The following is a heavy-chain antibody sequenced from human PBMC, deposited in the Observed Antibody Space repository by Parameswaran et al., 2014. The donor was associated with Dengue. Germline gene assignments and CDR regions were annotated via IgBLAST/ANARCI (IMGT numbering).Heavy chain of an antibody. CDR3: ARRKPNLYDSRGANHYHMEV. J-gene: IGHJ6*02. V-gene: IGHV3-11*01. Sequence: RWIRQPPGKGLEWVSYISSTGVNTFYADSVKGRFTISRDNAKNSLYLQMNSLRAEDTAVYYCARRKPNLYDSRGANHYHMEVWGQGTTVTVSS. CDR2: ISSTGVNT. D-gene: IGHD3-22*01.